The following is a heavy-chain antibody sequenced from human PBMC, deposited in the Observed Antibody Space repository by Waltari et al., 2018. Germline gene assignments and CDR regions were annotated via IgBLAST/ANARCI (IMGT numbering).Heavy chain of an antibody. J-gene: IGHJ6*03. CDR1: GGTFSSYA. V-gene: IGHV1-69*04. CDR2: IIPILGIA. CDR3: ARPVAGGGSSWYPSYYYMDV. Sequence: QVQLVQSGAEVKKPGSSVKVSCKASGGTFSSYAISWVRQAPGQGLEWMGGIIPILGIANYAQKVQGRVTITADESTSTAYMELSSLRSEDTAVYYCARPVAGGGSSWYPSYYYMDVWGKGTTVTVSS. D-gene: IGHD6-13*01.